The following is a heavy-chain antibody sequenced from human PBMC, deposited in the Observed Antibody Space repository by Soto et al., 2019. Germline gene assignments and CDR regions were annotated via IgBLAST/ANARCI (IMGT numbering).Heavy chain of an antibody. CDR3: ARSITMIVVIPDAFDI. CDR2: INTDGSTT. CDR1: GFTFSSYW. J-gene: IGHJ3*02. V-gene: IGHV3-74*01. D-gene: IGHD3-22*01. Sequence: GGSLRLSCAASGFTFSSYWMHWVRQAPGKGLVWVSRINTDGSTTNYADSVKGRFTISRDNAKNSLYLQMNSLRAEDTALYYCARSITMIVVIPDAFDIWGQGTMVTVSS.